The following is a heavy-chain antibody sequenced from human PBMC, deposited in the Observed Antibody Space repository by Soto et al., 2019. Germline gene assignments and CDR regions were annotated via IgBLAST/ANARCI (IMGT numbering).Heavy chain of an antibody. D-gene: IGHD6-25*01. CDR1: GGSISSGDYY. V-gene: IGHV4-61*08. Sequence: TSETLSLTCTVSGGSISSGDYYWSWIRQPPGKGLQWIGYIFSSGSTNYNPSLKSRVTISVDTSKNQFSLNLSSVTAADTAVYYCARQRRDFDYWGQGSLVTVSS. CDR2: IFSSGST. CDR3: ARQRRDFDY. J-gene: IGHJ4*02.